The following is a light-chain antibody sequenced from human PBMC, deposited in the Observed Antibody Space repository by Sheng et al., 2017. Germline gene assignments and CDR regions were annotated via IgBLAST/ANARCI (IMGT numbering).Light chain of an antibody. CDR1: QSILYSSNNKNY. V-gene: IGKV4-1*01. J-gene: IGKJ4*01. Sequence: DIVMTQSPDSLAVSLGERATINCKSSQSILYSSNNKNYLVWYQKKPGQPPKLLIYWASTRESGVPDRFSGSGSGTDFTLTISSLQAEDVAVYYCQQYYSPPLTFGGGTRGGDQT. CDR3: QQYYSPPLT. CDR2: WAS.